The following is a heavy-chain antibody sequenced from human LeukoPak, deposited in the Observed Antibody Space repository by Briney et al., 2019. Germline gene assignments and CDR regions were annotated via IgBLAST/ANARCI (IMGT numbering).Heavy chain of an antibody. CDR2: MNPNSGNT. CDR1: RYTFTKYD. J-gene: IGHJ3*02. Sequence: ASVKVSCKASRYTFTKYDINWVRQATAQGPEWMGWMNPNSGNTGYAHKFQGRVTITRNTSITTAYMELSRLRSEDTAVYYWARAVRRACDIWGQGTMVTVSS. V-gene: IGHV1-8*03. D-gene: IGHD3-10*01. CDR3: ARAVRRACDI.